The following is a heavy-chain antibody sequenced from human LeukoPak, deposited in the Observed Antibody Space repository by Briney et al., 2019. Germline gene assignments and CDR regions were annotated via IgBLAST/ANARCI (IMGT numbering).Heavy chain of an antibody. CDR3: ARFVAGFAFDY. Sequence: WASVKVSCKASGYTFTGYYMHWVRQAPGQGLEWMGWINPNSGDTNYAQNFQGRVTMTRDTSISTAYMELSRLTFDDTAMYYCARFVAGFAFDYWGQGTLVTVSS. CDR1: GYTFTGYY. CDR2: INPNSGDT. D-gene: IGHD6-19*01. J-gene: IGHJ4*02. V-gene: IGHV1-2*02.